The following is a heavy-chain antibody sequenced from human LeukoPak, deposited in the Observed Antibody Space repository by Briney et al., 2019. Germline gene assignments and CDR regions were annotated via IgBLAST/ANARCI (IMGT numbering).Heavy chain of an antibody. V-gene: IGHV4-39*07. D-gene: IGHD1-26*01. Sequence: SETLSLTCTVSGGSISSSSYYWGWIRQPPGKGLEWIGSIYYSGSTYYNPSLKSRVTISVDTSKNQFSLKLSSVTAAGTAVYYCARMVPLWELSSYYFDYWGQGTLVTVSS. J-gene: IGHJ4*02. CDR2: IYYSGST. CDR1: GGSISSSSYY. CDR3: ARMVPLWELSSYYFDY.